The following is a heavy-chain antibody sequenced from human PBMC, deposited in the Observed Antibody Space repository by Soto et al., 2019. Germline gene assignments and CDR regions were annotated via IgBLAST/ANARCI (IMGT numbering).Heavy chain of an antibody. D-gene: IGHD6-13*01. Sequence: GGSLRLSCAASGFTFSSYAMSWVRQAPGKGLEWVSAISGSGGSTYYADSVKGRFTISRDNSKNTLYLQMNSLRAEDTAVYYCAKGRVAAAGHYYYYGMDVWGQGTTVTVSS. J-gene: IGHJ6*02. CDR1: GFTFSSYA. CDR2: ISGSGGST. CDR3: AKGRVAAAGHYYYYGMDV. V-gene: IGHV3-23*01.